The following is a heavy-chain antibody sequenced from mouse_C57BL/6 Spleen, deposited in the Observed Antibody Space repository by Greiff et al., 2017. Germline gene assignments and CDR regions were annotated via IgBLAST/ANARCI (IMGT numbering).Heavy chain of an antibody. CDR2: IYPRSGNT. CDR1: GYTFTSYG. Sequence: QVQLQQSGAELARPGASVMLSCKASGYTFTSYGISWVKQRTGQGLEWIGEIYPRSGNTYYNEKFKGKATLTADKSSSTAYMELRSVTSEDSAVYFCARGSSGYVGYAMDYWGQGTSVTVSS. J-gene: IGHJ4*01. CDR3: ARGSSGYVGYAMDY. V-gene: IGHV1-81*01. D-gene: IGHD3-2*02.